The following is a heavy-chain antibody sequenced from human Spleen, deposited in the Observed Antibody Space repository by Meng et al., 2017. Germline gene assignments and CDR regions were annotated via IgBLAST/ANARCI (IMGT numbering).Heavy chain of an antibody. CDR1: GFTFSSYN. Sequence: GESLKISCAASGFTFSSYNMHWVRQAPGKGLVWVSRIHSDGRSTSYADSVKGRFTISRDNAKNTLYLQMNSLRAEDTAVYYCARYTAMIDYLDYWGQGTLVTVSS. CDR2: IHSDGRST. V-gene: IGHV3-74*01. J-gene: IGHJ4*02. CDR3: ARYTAMIDYLDY. D-gene: IGHD5-18*01.